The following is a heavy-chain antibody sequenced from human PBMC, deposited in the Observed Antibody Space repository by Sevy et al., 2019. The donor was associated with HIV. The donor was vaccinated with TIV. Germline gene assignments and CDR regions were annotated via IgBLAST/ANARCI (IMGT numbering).Heavy chain of an antibody. CDR3: ARDQAVNTIRYYYGMDV. V-gene: IGHV3-30*04. J-gene: IGHJ6*02. Sequence: GGSLRLSCAASGFTFSSCAMHWVRQAPCKGLEWVTVISYDRSNKYYADSVKGRFTISRDNSKNTLYLQMNSLRAEDTAVYYCARDQAVNTIRYYYGMDVWGQGTTVTVSS. CDR2: ISYDRSNK. CDR1: GFTFSSCA. D-gene: IGHD4-17*01.